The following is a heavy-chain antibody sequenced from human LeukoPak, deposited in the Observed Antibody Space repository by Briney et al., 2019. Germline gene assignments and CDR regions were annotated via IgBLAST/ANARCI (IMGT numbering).Heavy chain of an antibody. Sequence: GGSLRLSCAASGLTGSHNYVSWVRQAPGKGLEWVSAIHTSGDTCYADSVKGRFTISRDTSKNTLYLRINSLRVEDTAVYYCIVFGDSNHWGQGTLVTVSS. CDR1: GLTGSHNY. D-gene: IGHD4-17*01. V-gene: IGHV3-53*01. CDR2: IHTSGDT. J-gene: IGHJ5*02. CDR3: IVFGDSNH.